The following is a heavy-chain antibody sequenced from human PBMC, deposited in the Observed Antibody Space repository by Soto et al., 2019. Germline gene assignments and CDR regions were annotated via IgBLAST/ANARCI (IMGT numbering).Heavy chain of an antibody. V-gene: IGHV1-8*01. CDR3: ARGTVTTFGYSYFNGLDV. CDR2: MSPNSGNT. Sequence: QVQLVQSGAEVKKPGASVKVSCKASGYTFTSYDINWVRQATGQGLEWMGWMSPNSGNTGYAQKFQGRVTMTRNTSISTAYMELSSLTSEDTAVYYCARGTVTTFGYSYFNGLDVWGQGTTVTVSS. CDR1: GYTFTSYD. J-gene: IGHJ6*02. D-gene: IGHD4-4*01.